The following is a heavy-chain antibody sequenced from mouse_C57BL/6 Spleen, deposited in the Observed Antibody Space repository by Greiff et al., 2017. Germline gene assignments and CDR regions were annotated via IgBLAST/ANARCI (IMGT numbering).Heavy chain of an antibody. J-gene: IGHJ2*01. CDR3: ARRDVDYYFDY. Sequence: VQVVESGAELVKPGASVKISCKASGYAFSSYWMNWVKQRPGKGLEWIGQIYPGDGDTNYNGKFKGKATLTADKSSSTAYMQLSSLTSEDSAVYFCARRDVDYYFDYWGQGTTLTVSS. CDR2: IYPGDGDT. V-gene: IGHV1-80*01. CDR1: GYAFSSYW.